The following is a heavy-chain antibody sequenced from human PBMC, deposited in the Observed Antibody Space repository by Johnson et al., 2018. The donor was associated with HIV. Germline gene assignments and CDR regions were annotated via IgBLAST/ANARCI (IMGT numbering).Heavy chain of an antibody. D-gene: IGHD1-7*01. CDR3: ARGRTLITGTTFLFPVDI. J-gene: IGHJ3*02. Sequence: VQLVESGGGLVQPGGSLRLSCAASGFTVSSNNMSWVRQAPGKGLEWVSVINSGGNTYYADSVKGRFTISRDNSKNTLYLQRNSLRAEDTAVYYCARGRTLITGTTFLFPVDIWGQGTMVTVSS. CDR1: GFTVSSNN. CDR2: INSGGNT. V-gene: IGHV3-66*01.